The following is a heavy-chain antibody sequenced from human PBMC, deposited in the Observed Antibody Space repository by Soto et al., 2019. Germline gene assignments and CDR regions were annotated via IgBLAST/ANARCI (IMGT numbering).Heavy chain of an antibody. CDR2: INHSGST. Sequence: PSETLSLTCAVYGLSFSGYYWSWIRQPPGKGLEWIGEINHSGSTNYNPSLKSRVTISVDTSKNQFSLKLSSVTAADTAVYYCARVGVGGDYVLFDYWGQGTLVTVSS. CDR1: GLSFSGYY. V-gene: IGHV4-34*01. J-gene: IGHJ4*02. CDR3: ARVGVGGDYVLFDY. D-gene: IGHD4-17*01.